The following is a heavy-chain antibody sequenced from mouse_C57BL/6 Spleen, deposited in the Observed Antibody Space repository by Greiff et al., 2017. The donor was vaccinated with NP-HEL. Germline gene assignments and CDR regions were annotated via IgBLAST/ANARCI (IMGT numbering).Heavy chain of an antibody. CDR2: IYPRDGST. CDR1: GYTFTSYD. CDR3: ARDYGSSYWYFDV. J-gene: IGHJ1*03. Sequence: QVQLKESGPELVKPGASVKLSCKASGYTFTSYDINWVKQRPGQGLEWIGWIYPRDGSTKHNEKFKGKATLTVDTSSSTAYMGLHSLTSEDSAVYFCARDYGSSYWYFDVWGTGTTVTVSS. V-gene: IGHV1-85*01. D-gene: IGHD1-1*01.